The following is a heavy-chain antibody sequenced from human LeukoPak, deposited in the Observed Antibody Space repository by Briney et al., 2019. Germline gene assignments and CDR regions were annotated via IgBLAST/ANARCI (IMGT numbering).Heavy chain of an antibody. J-gene: IGHJ3*02. Sequence: SETLSLTCTVSGGSLSSSYWSWIRQPPGKGLEWIGYVYYSGSTNYNPSLKSRVTISVDTSKKQFLLKLSSVTAADTAVYCCASYYYDSSGPDAFDIWGQGTMVTVSS. CDR3: ASYYYDSSGPDAFDI. CDR2: VYYSGST. V-gene: IGHV4-59*08. CDR1: GGSLSSSY. D-gene: IGHD3-22*01.